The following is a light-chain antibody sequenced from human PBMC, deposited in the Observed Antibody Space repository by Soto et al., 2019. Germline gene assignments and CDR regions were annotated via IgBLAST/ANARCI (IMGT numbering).Light chain of an antibody. J-gene: IGKJ4*01. CDR2: GAF. CDR1: QSVSSTY. V-gene: IGKV3-20*01. Sequence: EIVFTQSPGTLSFSPGERATLSCRASQSVSSTYLGWYQQKPGQAPRLLIYGAFRRATGIPDRFSGSGSGTEFTLTISSLQSEDFAVYYCQQYNNWPLTFGGGTKVDIK. CDR3: QQYNNWPLT.